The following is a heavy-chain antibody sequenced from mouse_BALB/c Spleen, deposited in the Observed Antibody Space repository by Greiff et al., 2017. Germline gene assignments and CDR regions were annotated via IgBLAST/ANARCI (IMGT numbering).Heavy chain of an antibody. CDR1: GDSITSGY. Sequence: VQLKESGPSLVKPSQTLSLTCSVTGDSITSGYWNWIRKFPGNKLEYMGYISYSGSTYYNPSLKSRISITRDTSKNQYYLQLNSVTTEDTATYYCARPLYGYDGGFAYWGQGTLVTVSA. CDR2: ISYSGST. J-gene: IGHJ3*01. V-gene: IGHV3-8*02. D-gene: IGHD2-2*01. CDR3: ARPLYGYDGGFAY.